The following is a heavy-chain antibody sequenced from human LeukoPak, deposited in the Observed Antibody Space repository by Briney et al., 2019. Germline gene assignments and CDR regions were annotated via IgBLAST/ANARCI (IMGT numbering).Heavy chain of an antibody. CDR2: INPSGGST. V-gene: IGHV1-46*01. Sequence: ASVKVSCKASGYTFTGYYMHWVRLAPGQGLEWMGIINPSGGSTSYAQKFQGRVTMTRDTSTSTVYMELSSLRSEDTAVYYCARDRGDSSGYYYHYYYYGMDVWVHGTTVTVSS. D-gene: IGHD3-22*01. CDR1: GYTFTGYY. J-gene: IGHJ6*02. CDR3: ARDRGDSSGYYYHYYYYGMDV.